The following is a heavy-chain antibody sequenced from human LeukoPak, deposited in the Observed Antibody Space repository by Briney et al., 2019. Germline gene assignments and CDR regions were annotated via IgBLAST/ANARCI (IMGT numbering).Heavy chain of an antibody. CDR3: ARDWDVGYSYAFDY. Sequence: PGGSLRLSCAASGFTFSDYYMSWIRQAPGKGLEWVSYISSSGSTIYHADSVKGRFTISRDNAKNSLYLQMNSLRAEDTAVYYCARDWDVGYSYAFDYWGQGTLVTVSS. CDR2: ISSSGSTI. CDR1: GFTFSDYY. J-gene: IGHJ4*02. V-gene: IGHV3-11*04. D-gene: IGHD5-18*01.